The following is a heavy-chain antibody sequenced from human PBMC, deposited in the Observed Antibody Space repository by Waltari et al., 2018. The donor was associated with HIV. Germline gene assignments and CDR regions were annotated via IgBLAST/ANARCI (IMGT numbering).Heavy chain of an antibody. J-gene: IGHJ4*02. CDR3: ARDRYYYARTGSPDY. CDR2: IYYSGSA. D-gene: IGHD3-22*01. Sequence: QLQLQESGPGLVKPSETLSLTCTVSGGSITSSSYYWGWIRTPPGKGLEWIGNIYYSGSAYYNSSLKSRVTISVDMSKNQFSLKLNSVTAADMAVYYCARDRYYYARTGSPDYWGQGTLVTVSS. CDR1: GGSITSSSYY. V-gene: IGHV4-39*02.